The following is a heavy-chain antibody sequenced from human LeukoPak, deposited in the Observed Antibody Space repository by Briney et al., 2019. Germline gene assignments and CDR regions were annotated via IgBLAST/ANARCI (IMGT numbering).Heavy chain of an antibody. CDR2: ISSGSRTI. CDR1: GFTFSIHG. J-gene: IGHJ4*02. CDR3: ERQSPAFDY. V-gene: IGHV3-48*01. Sequence: TGGSLRLSCAASGFTFSIHGMHWVRQAPGKGLEWTSYISSGSRTITYADSVKGRFTISRDDAKNSLYLQMDSLRAEDTAVYYCERQSPAFDYWGQGTLVTVSS.